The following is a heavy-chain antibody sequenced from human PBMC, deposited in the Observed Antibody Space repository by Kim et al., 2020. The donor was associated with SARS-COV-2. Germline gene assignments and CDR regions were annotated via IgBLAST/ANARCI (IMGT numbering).Heavy chain of an antibody. Sequence: ASVKVSCKASGYTFTSYAMNWVRQAPGQGLEWMGWINTNTGNPTYAQGFTGRFVFSLDTSVSTAYLQISSLKAEDTAVYYCARLPTTVTTLRENRNVDYYYYYGMDVWGQGTTVTVSS. J-gene: IGHJ6*02. CDR1: GYTFTSYA. V-gene: IGHV7-4-1*02. CDR2: INTNTGNP. CDR3: ARLPTTVTTLRENRNVDYYYYYGMDV. D-gene: IGHD4-17*01.